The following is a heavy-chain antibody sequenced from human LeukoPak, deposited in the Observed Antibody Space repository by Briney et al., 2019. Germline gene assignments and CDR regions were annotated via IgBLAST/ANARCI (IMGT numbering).Heavy chain of an antibody. Sequence: SETLSLTCTVSGGSISSGGYYWSWIRQHPGTGLEWIGYIYYSGSTYYNPSLKSRVTISVDTSKNQFSLKLSSVTAADTAVYYCARTYSSGWYYIDYWGQGTLVTVSS. CDR2: IYYSGST. J-gene: IGHJ4*02. V-gene: IGHV4-31*03. CDR1: GGSISSGGYY. D-gene: IGHD6-19*01. CDR3: ARTYSSGWYYIDY.